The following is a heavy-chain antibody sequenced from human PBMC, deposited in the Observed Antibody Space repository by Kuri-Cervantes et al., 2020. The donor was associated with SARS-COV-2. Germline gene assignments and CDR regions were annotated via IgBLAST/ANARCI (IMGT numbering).Heavy chain of an antibody. Sequence: GSLRLSCAVYGGSFSGYYWSWIRQPPGKGLGWIGEINHSGSTNYNPSLKSRVTISVDTSKNQFSLKLSSVTAADTAVYSCARWPPGSYRPHDAFDVWGQGTMVTVSS. CDR3: ARWPPGSYRPHDAFDV. D-gene: IGHD1-26*01. J-gene: IGHJ3*01. V-gene: IGHV4-34*01. CDR1: GGSFSGYY. CDR2: INHSGST.